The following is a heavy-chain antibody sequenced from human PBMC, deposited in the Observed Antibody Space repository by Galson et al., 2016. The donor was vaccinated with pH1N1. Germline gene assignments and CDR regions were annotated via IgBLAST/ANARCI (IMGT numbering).Heavy chain of an antibody. D-gene: IGHD1-26*01. CDR3: TRDLGRLRDY. Sequence: SVKVSCKASGYTFTRYCLHWVRQAPGQGLEWMGVLDPTGGGTTYAQKFHSRLTMTRDTSTSTFSMELSSLKSEDTAVYYCTRDLGRLRDYWGQGTLVTVSS. J-gene: IGHJ4*02. V-gene: IGHV1-46*01. CDR2: LDPTGGGT. CDR1: GYTFTRYC.